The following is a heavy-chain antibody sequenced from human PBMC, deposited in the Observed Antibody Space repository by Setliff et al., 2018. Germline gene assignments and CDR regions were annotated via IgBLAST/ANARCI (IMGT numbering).Heavy chain of an antibody. J-gene: IGHJ5*02. V-gene: IGHV1-69*13. CDR3: ARDALYDSNDRNSYYGNWLDP. Sequence: ASVKVSCKASGGSFSNYAIIWVRQAPGQGPEWMGGIIPIYGSTNNAEKFQGRVTFSADESMSTVYMELSSLTSADTALYYCARDALYDSNDRNSYYGNWLDPWGPETLLVTVSS. CDR2: IIPIYGST. D-gene: IGHD3-22*01. CDR1: GGSFSNYA.